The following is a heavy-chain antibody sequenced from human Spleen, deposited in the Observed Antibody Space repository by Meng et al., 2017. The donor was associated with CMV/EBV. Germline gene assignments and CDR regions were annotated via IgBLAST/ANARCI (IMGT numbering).Heavy chain of an antibody. CDR3: ALIWGRTFDY. J-gene: IGHJ4*02. CDR2: IYSGGSST. Sequence: GGSLRLSCAASGFTFSSYAMSWVRQAPGKGLEWVSVIYSGGSSTSYADSVKGRFTISRDNSKNTLYLQMNSLRAEDTAIYYCALIWGRTFDYWGQGTLVTVSS. D-gene: IGHD7-27*01. V-gene: IGHV3-23*03. CDR1: GFTFSSYA.